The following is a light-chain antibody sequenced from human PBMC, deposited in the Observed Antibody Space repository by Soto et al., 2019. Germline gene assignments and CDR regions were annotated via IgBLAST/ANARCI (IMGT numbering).Light chain of an antibody. CDR2: EVS. J-gene: IGLJ1*01. CDR3: SSYAGSNLGV. CDR1: SSDVGGYNY. Sequence: QSVLAQPPSASESPGQSVTISCTGTSSDVGGYNYVSWYQQHPGKAPKLMIYEVSKRPSGVPDRFSGSKSGNTASLTVSGLQAEDEADYYCSSYAGSNLGVFGTGTKVTVL. V-gene: IGLV2-8*01.